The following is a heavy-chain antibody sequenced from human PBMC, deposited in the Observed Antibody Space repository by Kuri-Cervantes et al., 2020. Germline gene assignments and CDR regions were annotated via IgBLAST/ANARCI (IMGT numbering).Heavy chain of an antibody. CDR3: ATGTVRGLSYHSYMGV. Sequence: ASVKVSCKVSGHTLTKLSMHWVRQAPGKGLEWMGGFDHEDGETIYAQKFQGRITVTEDTSTDTAYMDLSSLRYEDTAVYYCATGTVRGLSYHSYMGVWGKGTTVTVSS. V-gene: IGHV1-24*01. CDR2: FDHEDGET. CDR1: GHTLTKLS. J-gene: IGHJ6*03. D-gene: IGHD3-10*01.